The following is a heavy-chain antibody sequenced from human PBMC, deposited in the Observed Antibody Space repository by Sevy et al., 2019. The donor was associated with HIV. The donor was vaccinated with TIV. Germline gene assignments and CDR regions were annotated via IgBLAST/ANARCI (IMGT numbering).Heavy chain of an antibody. Sequence: GGSLRLSCAASGFTFRTYWMSWVRQAPGKGLEWVANIKPDGSDKNYMDSVKGRFAISRDNAKNSLYLDVSSLRAEDTAVYYCARLSSPMPDSGWYDFFDHWGQGTLVTVSS. CDR1: GFTFRTYW. CDR3: ARLSSPMPDSGWYDFFDH. CDR2: IKPDGSDK. V-gene: IGHV3-7*01. J-gene: IGHJ4*02. D-gene: IGHD6-19*01.